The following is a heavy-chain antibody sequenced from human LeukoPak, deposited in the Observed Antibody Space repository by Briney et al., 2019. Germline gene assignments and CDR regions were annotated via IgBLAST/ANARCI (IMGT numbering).Heavy chain of an antibody. CDR2: INPNSGGT. J-gene: IGHJ5*02. V-gene: IGHV1-2*02. CDR3: PSAGGNGSTSWYVWFGAVHP. CDR1: GYTFTGYY. D-gene: IGHD3-16*01. Sequence: ASVKVSCKASGYTFTGYYMHWVRQAPGQGLEWMGWINPNSGGTNYAQKFQGRLTMTKDTSISTAYIELSRLRSNYTAVYYWPSAGGNGSTSWYVWFGAVHPWGQGTLVTVSS.